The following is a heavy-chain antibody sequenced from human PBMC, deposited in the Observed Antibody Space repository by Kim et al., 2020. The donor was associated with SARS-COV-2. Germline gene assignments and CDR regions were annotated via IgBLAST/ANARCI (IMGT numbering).Heavy chain of an antibody. V-gene: IGHV4-34*01. D-gene: IGHD5-18*01. J-gene: IGHJ4*02. Sequence: STNYNPSLKSRVTISVDTSKNQFSLKLSSVTAADTAVYYCARRGYSQYDYWGQGTLVTVSS. CDR3: ARRGYSQYDY. CDR2: ST.